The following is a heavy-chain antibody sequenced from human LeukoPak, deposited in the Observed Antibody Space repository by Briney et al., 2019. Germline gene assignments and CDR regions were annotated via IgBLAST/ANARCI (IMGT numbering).Heavy chain of an antibody. Sequence: ASVKVSCKTSGYRSNSYGVTWVRQVAGQGLEWMGWINPKNGGTKYAQTFQGRVTMTRDTSISTAYMELSRLRSDDTAVYYCARGRWGATYSLDYWGQGTLVTVSS. CDR3: ARGRWGATYSLDY. CDR2: INPKNGGT. CDR1: GYRSNSYG. V-gene: IGHV1-2*02. D-gene: IGHD4/OR15-4a*01. J-gene: IGHJ4*02.